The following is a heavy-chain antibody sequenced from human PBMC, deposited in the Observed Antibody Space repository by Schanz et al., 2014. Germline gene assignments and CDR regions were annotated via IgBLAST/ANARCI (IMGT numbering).Heavy chain of an antibody. CDR2: ISGSGGST. Sequence: EVQLLDSGGGLVQPGGSLRLSCAASGFTFSTYAMSWVRQAPGKGLEWVSAISGSGGSTYYADSVKGRFTISRDNSKNTLYLQMNSLRAEDTAVYYCAKGMGYCSGGTCYDCYYYGLDVWVQGTTVTVSS. V-gene: IGHV3-23*01. D-gene: IGHD2-15*01. CDR1: GFTFSTYA. J-gene: IGHJ6*02. CDR3: AKGMGYCSGGTCYDCYYYGLDV.